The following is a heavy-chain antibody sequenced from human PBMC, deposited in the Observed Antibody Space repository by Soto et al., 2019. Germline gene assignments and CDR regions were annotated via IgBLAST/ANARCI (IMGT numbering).Heavy chain of an antibody. CDR1: GFTFSSYW. CDR2: IGQDGSEK. D-gene: IGHD6-13*01. V-gene: IGHV3-7*01. Sequence: GGSLRLSCVASGFTFSSYWMSWVRQAPGKGQGWVANIGQDGSEKNYIDSVKGRFPICRDNAKNSLYLQMNSLRGEDAAVYYCALQQSGPNFDHWGQGILVTVSS. CDR3: ALQQSGPNFDH. J-gene: IGHJ4*02.